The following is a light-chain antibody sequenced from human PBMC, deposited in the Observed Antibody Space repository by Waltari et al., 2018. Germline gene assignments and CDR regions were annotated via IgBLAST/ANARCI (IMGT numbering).Light chain of an antibody. V-gene: IGLV2-14*03. Sequence: QSVLTQPASVSGSPGQSITISCTGSSHDVDDFNYVAWYQQHPDKAPKRILFDVTTRASGVSSRFSGSKSANTASLTISGLQAEDGAFYYCSSHTTRSLLGVFGGGTKLTVL. CDR3: SSHTTRSLLGV. J-gene: IGLJ3*02. CDR2: DVT. CDR1: SHDVDDFNY.